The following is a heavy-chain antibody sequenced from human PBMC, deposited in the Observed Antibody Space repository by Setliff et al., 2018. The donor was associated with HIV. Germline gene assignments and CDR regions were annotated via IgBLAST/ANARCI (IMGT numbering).Heavy chain of an antibody. CDR1: GYTFTSFD. J-gene: IGHJ5*02. CDR2: MNPNSGNT. CDR3: ATSPRGTYYDILSGRPRGWFDP. D-gene: IGHD3-9*01. Sequence: ASVKVSCKPSGYTFTSFDINWVRQATGQGLEWMGWMNPNSGNTGFAQKFQGRVTMTKNTSISTAYMELRSLRSEDTAVYYCATSPRGTYYDILSGRPRGWFDPWGQGTLVTVSS. V-gene: IGHV1-8*02.